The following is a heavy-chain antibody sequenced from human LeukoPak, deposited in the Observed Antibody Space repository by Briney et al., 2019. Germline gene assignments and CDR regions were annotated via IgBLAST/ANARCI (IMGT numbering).Heavy chain of an antibody. V-gene: IGHV3-23*01. D-gene: IGHD3-10*01. Sequence: PSGRSLRLSCAASGFTFGSYAMSWVRQAPGKGLEWVSAISGSGGSTYYADSVKGRFTISRDNSKNTLYLQMNSLRAEDTAVYYCAKDLSYGSGADTWGQGTLVTVSS. J-gene: IGHJ5*02. CDR2: ISGSGGST. CDR1: GFTFGSYA. CDR3: AKDLSYGSGADT.